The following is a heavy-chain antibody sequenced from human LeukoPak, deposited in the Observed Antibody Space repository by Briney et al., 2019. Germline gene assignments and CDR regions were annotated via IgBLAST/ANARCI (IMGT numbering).Heavy chain of an antibody. J-gene: IGHJ6*03. D-gene: IGHD6-13*01. V-gene: IGHV4-39*07. CDR3: ARVYQGISSWYRDSYYYYMDV. CDR1: GGSISSSSYY. CDR2: IYYSGST. Sequence: PSETLSLTCTVSGGSISSSSYYWGWIRQPPGKGLVWIGSIYYSGSTYYNPSLKSRVTISVDTSKNQFSLNLSSVTAADTAVYYCARVYQGISSWYRDSYYYYMDVWGKGTTVTVSS.